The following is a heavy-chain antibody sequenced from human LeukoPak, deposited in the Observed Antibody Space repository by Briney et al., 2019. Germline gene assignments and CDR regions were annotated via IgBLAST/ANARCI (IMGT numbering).Heavy chain of an antibody. V-gene: IGHV1-69*04. D-gene: IGHD2-2*01. CDR2: IIPILGIA. CDR1: GGTFSSYA. CDR3: ARVSQLLFDYYYYGMDV. J-gene: IGHJ6*02. Sequence: ASVKVSCKASGGTFSSYAISWVRQAPGQGLEWMGRIIPILGIANYAQKFQGRVTITADKSTSTAYMELSSLRSEDTAVYYCARVSQLLFDYYYYGMDVWGQGTTVTASS.